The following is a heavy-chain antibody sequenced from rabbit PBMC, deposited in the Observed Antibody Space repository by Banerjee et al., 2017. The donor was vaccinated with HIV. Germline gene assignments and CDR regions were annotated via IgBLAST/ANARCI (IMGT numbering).Heavy chain of an antibody. CDR1: GFSYSGGYD. Sequence: QSLEESGGDLVKPGASLTLTYKASGFSYSGGYDMCWVRQAPGKGLEWIACIYTGHGGTYYASWARGRFTISKTSSTTVTLQMTSLTAANTATYFCARDSGSGWNFNLWGQGTLVTVS. CDR3: ARDSGSGWNFNL. D-gene: IGHD1-1*01. J-gene: IGHJ4*01. CDR2: IYTGHGGT. V-gene: IGHV1S40*01.